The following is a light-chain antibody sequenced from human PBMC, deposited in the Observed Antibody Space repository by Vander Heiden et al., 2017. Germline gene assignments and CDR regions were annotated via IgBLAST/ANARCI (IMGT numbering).Light chain of an antibody. CDR1: SLRSYY. CDR2: GKN. Sequence: SSELTQDPAVSVALGQTVRITCQGDSLRSYYASWYQQKPGQAPVLVSYGKNNRPAGIPDRFSGSSSGNTASLTITGAQAEDEADYDCNSRDSSGNQLVFGGGTKLTV. CDR3: NSRDSSGNQLV. V-gene: IGLV3-19*01. J-gene: IGLJ2*01.